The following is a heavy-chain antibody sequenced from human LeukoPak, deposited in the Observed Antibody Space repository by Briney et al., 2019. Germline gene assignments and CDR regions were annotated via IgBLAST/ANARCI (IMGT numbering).Heavy chain of an antibody. J-gene: IGHJ4*02. CDR1: GFTFSSYA. V-gene: IGHV3-30-3*01. CDR2: ISYDGSNK. D-gene: IGHD4-17*01. Sequence: PGRSLRLSCAASGFTFSSYAMHWVRQAPGKGLEWVAVISYDGSNKYYADSVKGRFTISRDNSKNTLYLQMNSLRAEDTAVYYCARDLGFIYGDYDYWGQGTLVTVSS. CDR3: ARDLGFIYGDYDY.